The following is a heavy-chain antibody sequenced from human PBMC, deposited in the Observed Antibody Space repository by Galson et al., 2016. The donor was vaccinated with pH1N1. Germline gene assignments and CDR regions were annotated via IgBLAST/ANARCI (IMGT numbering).Heavy chain of an antibody. CDR2: INPENGDT. CDR1: GYTFTGHY. Sequence: SVKVSCKASGYTFTGHYMHWVRQAPGRGLEWMGWINPENGDTKYPQKFQDRVTMTRDTSNSTAYMEVNRLTSDDTAVYYCARIIRYSSGLDPWGQGTLVTVSS. J-gene: IGHJ5*02. CDR3: ARIIRYSSGLDP. D-gene: IGHD2-21*01. V-gene: IGHV1-2*02.